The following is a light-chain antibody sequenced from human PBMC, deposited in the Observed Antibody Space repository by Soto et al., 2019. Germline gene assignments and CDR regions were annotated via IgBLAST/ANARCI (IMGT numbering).Light chain of an antibody. CDR3: HQRGGPPET. CDR1: QSVSSN. V-gene: IGKV3-15*01. Sequence: MTQSPATLSVSPGHRATLSCRASQSVSSNLAWYPQQPGQAPRLLISGASTRATGIPARCSVMSYGNESTITIRRLDPDEVANYRRHQRGGPPETVGQ. CDR2: GAS. J-gene: IGKJ1*01.